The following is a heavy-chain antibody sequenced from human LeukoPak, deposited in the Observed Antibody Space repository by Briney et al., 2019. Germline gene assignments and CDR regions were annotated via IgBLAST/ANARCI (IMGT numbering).Heavy chain of an antibody. CDR3: VRDRDFYAIDY. J-gene: IGHJ4*02. Sequence: GGSLRLSCAASGFTFSSYAMHWVRQAPGKGLEWVAVISYDGSNKYYADSVKGRFTISRDNAKKSLSLQMSSLTAEDTALYYCVRDRDFYAIDYWGQGTLVTVSS. CDR1: GFTFSSYA. CDR2: ISYDGSNK. D-gene: IGHD2/OR15-2a*01. V-gene: IGHV3-30-3*01.